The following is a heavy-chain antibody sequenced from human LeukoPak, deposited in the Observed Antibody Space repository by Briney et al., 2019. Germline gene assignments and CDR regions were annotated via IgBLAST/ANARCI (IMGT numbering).Heavy chain of an antibody. J-gene: IGHJ5*02. V-gene: IGHV3-23*01. CDR1: GFTFSSYG. Sequence: GGSLRLSCAASGFTFSSYGMSWVRQAPGKGLEWVSAISGSGGSTYYADSVKGRFTISRDNAKNTLYLQMNSLRAEDTVVYYCARDGVEFYNWFDPWGQGTLVTVSS. CDR3: ARDGVEFYNWFDP. CDR2: ISGSGGST. D-gene: IGHD2-21*01.